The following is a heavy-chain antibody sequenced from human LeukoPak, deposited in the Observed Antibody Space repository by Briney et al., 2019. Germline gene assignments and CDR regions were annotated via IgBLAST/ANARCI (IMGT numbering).Heavy chain of an antibody. CDR3: ARDEYYYDSSGYYFPDY. CDR2: MNPNSGNT. CDR1: GYTFTSYD. J-gene: IGHJ4*02. D-gene: IGHD3-22*01. Sequence: ASVKVSCKASGYTFTSYDINWVRQATGQGLEWMGWMNPNSGNTGYAQKFQGRVTMTRDTSISTAYMELSRLRSDDTAVYYCARDEYYYDSSGYYFPDYWGQGTLVTVSS. V-gene: IGHV1-8*01.